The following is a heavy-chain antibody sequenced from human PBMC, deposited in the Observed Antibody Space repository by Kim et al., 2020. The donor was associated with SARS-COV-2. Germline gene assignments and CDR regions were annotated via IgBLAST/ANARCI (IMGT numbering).Heavy chain of an antibody. CDR3: ARVGSGGGEPYGMDV. CDR1: GGSISSYY. D-gene: IGHD2-21*01. CDR2: IYYSGST. Sequence: SETLSLTCTVSGGSISSYYWSWIRQPPGKGLEWIGYIYYSGSTNYNPSLKSRVTISVDTSKNQFSLKLSSVTAADTAVYYCARVGSGGGEPYGMDVWGQGTTVTVSS. V-gene: IGHV4-59*01. J-gene: IGHJ6*02.